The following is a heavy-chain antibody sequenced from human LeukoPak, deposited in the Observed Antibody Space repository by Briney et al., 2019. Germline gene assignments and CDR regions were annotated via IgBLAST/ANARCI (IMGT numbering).Heavy chain of an antibody. CDR2: ISWNSGSI. CDR1: GFTLDDYA. J-gene: IGHJ4*02. Sequence: GRSLRLSCAASGFTLDDYAMHWVRQAPGKGLEWVSGISWNSGSIGYADSVKGRFTISRDNAKNSLYLQMNSLRAEDTALYYCAKDIKYSSSWYYSYFDYWGQGTLVTVSS. V-gene: IGHV3-9*01. D-gene: IGHD6-13*01. CDR3: AKDIKYSSSWYYSYFDY.